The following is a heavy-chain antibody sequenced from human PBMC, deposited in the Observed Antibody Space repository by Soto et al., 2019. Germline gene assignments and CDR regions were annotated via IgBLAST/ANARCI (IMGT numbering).Heavy chain of an antibody. CDR3: ARNRPPYCSSTSCMGGWFDP. D-gene: IGHD2-2*01. V-gene: IGHV1-46*01. CDR1: GYTFTSYY. Sequence: ASVKVSCKASGYTFTSYYMHWVRQAPGQGLEWMGIINPSGGSTSYAQKFQGRVTMTRDTSTSTVYMELSSLRSEDTAVYYCARNRPPYCSSTSCMGGWFDPWGQGTLVTVSS. J-gene: IGHJ5*02. CDR2: INPSGGST.